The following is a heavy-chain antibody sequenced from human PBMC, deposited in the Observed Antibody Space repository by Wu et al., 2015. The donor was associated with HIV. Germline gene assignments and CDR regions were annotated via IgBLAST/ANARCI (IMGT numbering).Heavy chain of an antibody. V-gene: IGHV1-69*13. CDR3: ASSYYYGSGSYLPYYFDY. D-gene: IGHD3-10*01. J-gene: IGHJ4*02. Sequence: QVQLVQSGAEVKKPGSSVKVSCKASGSTFSSYAISWVRQAPGQGLEWMGRIIPIFGTANYAQKFQGRVTITADESTSTAYMELSSLRSEDTAVYYCASSYYYGSGSYLPYYFDYWGQGTLVTVSS. CDR2: IIPIFGTA. CDR1: GSTFSSYA.